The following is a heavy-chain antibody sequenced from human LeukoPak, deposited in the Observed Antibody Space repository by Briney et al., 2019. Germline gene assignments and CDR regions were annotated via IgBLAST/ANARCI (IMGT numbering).Heavy chain of an antibody. CDR3: AKYPWGSVPVDY. J-gene: IGHJ4*02. D-gene: IGHD3-16*01. CDR1: GFTFSDYY. Sequence: GGSLRLSCAASGFTFSDYYMSWIREAPGKGLEWVSYISSSGSTIYYADSVKGRLTISRDNAKNSLYLQMNSLRAEDTAIYYCAKYPWGSVPVDYWGQGTLVTVSS. CDR2: ISSSGSTI. V-gene: IGHV3-11*04.